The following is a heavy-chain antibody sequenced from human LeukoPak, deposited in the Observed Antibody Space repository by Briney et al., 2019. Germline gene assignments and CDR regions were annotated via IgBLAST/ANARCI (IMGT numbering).Heavy chain of an antibody. CDR3: AREGSTSGTNWFDP. V-gene: IGHV4-38-2*02. CDR2: IYHSGST. D-gene: IGHD3-10*01. CDR1: GYSISSGYY. J-gene: IGHJ5*02. Sequence: SETLSLTCAVSGYSISSGYYWGWIRQPPGKGLEWIGSIYHSGSTYYNPSLKSRVTISVDTSKNQFSLKLTSVTAADTAVYYCAREGSTSGTNWFDPWGQGTLVTVSS.